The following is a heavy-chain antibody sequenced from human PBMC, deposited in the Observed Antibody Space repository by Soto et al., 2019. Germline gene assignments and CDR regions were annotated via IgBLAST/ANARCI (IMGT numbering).Heavy chain of an antibody. Sequence: QLQLQESGPGLVRPSETLSLTCTVSGGSISSSYYWGWVRQPPGKGLEWIGSIYYSGITFYNPSLKSRVTIAVATSKNHFSLNLKSATAADTAMYYCARPPATNLDAFEIWGQGAMVTVSS. J-gene: IGHJ3*02. CDR2: IYYSGIT. D-gene: IGHD2-8*01. CDR1: GGSISSSYY. CDR3: ARPPATNLDAFEI. V-gene: IGHV4-39*02.